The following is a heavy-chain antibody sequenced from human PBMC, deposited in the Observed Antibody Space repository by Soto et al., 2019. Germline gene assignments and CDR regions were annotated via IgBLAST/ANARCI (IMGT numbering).Heavy chain of an antibody. CDR3: ARSPRPSRAFDI. CDR1: GGSMSSGGYY. V-gene: IGHV4-31*03. J-gene: IGHJ3*02. Sequence: QVQLQESGPGLVKPSQTLSLTCTVSGGSMSSGGYYWNWIRQPPGKGLEWIGEISHSGSTKYNPSLKSRVTISVDTSKNQLSLKLSSVTAADTALYYCARSPRPSRAFDIWGQGTMVTVSS. CDR2: ISHSGST.